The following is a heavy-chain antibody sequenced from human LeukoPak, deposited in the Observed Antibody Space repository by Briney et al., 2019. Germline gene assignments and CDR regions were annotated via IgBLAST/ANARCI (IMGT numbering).Heavy chain of an antibody. CDR3: ARAGDCSGGSCYGFVY. Sequence: ASVTVSLKTSVYTFTTYDLHWVRQAPGQGQEWMGIINPNGGTTSYAQEFQDRVTKTPDTSTSTIYMELSSQRSEDTAVYHCARAGDCSGGSCYGFVYWGQGTLVTVSS. D-gene: IGHD2-15*01. CDR1: VYTFTTYD. CDR2: INPNGGTT. V-gene: IGHV1-46*01. J-gene: IGHJ4*02.